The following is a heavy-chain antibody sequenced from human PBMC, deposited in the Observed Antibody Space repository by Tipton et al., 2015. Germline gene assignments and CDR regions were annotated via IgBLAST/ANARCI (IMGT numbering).Heavy chain of an antibody. V-gene: IGHV4-39*02. CDR1: GGSISNSNYY. J-gene: IGHJ6*02. D-gene: IGHD5-24*01. CDR2: LSYSGKT. Sequence: LRLSCTVSGGSISNSNYYWGWIRQPPGKGLEWIGSLSYSGKTDYNPPLRSRVTISVDTSKNQLSLRLSSVTAADTAVYYCARDLEHGMDVWGQGTTVTVSS. CDR3: ARDLEHGMDV.